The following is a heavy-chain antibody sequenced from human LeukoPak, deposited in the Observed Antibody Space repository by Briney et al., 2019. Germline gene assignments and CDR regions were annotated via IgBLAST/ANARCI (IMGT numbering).Heavy chain of an antibody. CDR1: GYRFTSYG. CDR3: AKDSDSSSFDY. J-gene: IGHJ4*02. Sequence: ASVKVSCKASGYRFTSYGISWVRQAPGQGLEWMGIINPSDGGTTYAQKFQGRVAVTRDTSTSTVYMELSSLRSEDTAVYYCAKDSDSSSFDYWGQGTLVTVSS. CDR2: INPSDGGT. V-gene: IGHV1-46*01. D-gene: IGHD6-6*01.